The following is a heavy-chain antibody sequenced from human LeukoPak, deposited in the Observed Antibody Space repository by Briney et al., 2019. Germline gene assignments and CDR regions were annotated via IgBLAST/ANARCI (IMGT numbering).Heavy chain of an antibody. D-gene: IGHD4-11*01. CDR3: ARYRSRYSGRDRSGCDY. CDR1: GGTFSSYA. V-gene: IGHV1-69*01. Sequence: ASVKVSCKASGGTFSSYAISWVRQAPGQGLEWMGGIIPIFGTANYAQKFQGRVTITADESTSTAYMELSSLRSEDTAVYYCARYRSRYSGRDRSGCDYWGQGTLVTVSS. J-gene: IGHJ4*02. CDR2: IIPIFGTA.